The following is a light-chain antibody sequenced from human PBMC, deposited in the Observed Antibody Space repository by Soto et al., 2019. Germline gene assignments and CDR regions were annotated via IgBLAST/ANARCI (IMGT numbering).Light chain of an antibody. J-gene: IGLJ1*01. CDR3: QSYDSSPSGPGV. V-gene: IGLV1-40*01. CDR2: GNS. Sequence: QSVLTQPPSVSGAPGQRVTISCTGSSSNIGAGYDVHWYQQLPGTAPKLLIYGNSNRPSGVPDRFSGSKSGTSASLAITGLQAEDEADYYCQSYDSSPSGPGVFGTGTKVTVL. CDR1: SSNIGAGYD.